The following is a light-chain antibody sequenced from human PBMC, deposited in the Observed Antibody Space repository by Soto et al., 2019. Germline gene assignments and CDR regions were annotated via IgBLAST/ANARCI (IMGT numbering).Light chain of an antibody. CDR3: QHDNSYSPT. V-gene: IGKV1-5*01. CDR1: QSISSW. CDR2: DAS. Sequence: ILLTLALAALPGTLAERGTSTCLASQSISSWLAWYQQKPGKAPKLLIYDASSLESGVPSRFSGSGSGTEFTLTISSLQPDDFATYCCQHDNSYSPTFGEGTKVEIK. J-gene: IGKJ4*02.